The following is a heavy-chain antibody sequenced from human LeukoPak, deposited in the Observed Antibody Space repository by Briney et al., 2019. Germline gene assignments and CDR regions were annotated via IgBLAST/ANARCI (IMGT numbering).Heavy chain of an antibody. V-gene: IGHV3-23*01. J-gene: IGHJ4*02. CDR2: ITNSGSST. CDR1: GFTFTDYA. Sequence: GESLRLSCAASGFTFTDYAMCWVRQAPGKGLEWVSAITNSGSSTYYADSVRGRFTISRDNSKNTLYLQINSLRAEDTAVYYCARREPTVTTPYQDYFDYWGQGTLVTVSS. CDR3: ARREPTVTTPYQDYFDY. D-gene: IGHD4-17*01.